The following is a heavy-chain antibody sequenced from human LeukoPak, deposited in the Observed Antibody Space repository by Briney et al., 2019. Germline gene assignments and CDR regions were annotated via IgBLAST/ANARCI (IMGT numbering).Heavy chain of an antibody. Sequence: GGSLRLSCAASGFTFSSYVMTWVRQAPGKGLEWVSAISGSGGSTYYADSVKGRFTISRDNSKNSLYLEMNSLRAEDTAVYYCAELGITMIGGVWGKGTTVTISS. CDR2: ISGSGGST. D-gene: IGHD3-10*02. CDR1: GFTFSSYV. J-gene: IGHJ6*04. CDR3: AELGITMIGGV. V-gene: IGHV3-23*01.